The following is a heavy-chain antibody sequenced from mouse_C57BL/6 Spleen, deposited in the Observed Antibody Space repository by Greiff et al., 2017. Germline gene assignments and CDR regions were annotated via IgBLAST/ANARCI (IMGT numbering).Heavy chain of an antibody. CDR1: GYTFTDYN. CDR2: INPNNGGT. Sequence: VQLQQSGPELVKPGASVKMSCKASGYTFTDYNMHWVKQSHGKSLEWIGYINPNNGGTSYNQKFKGKATLTVNKSSSTAYMELRSLTSEDSAVYYCARLGAQAFYAMDYWGQGTSVTVSS. D-gene: IGHD3-2*02. CDR3: ARLGAQAFYAMDY. V-gene: IGHV1-22*01. J-gene: IGHJ4*01.